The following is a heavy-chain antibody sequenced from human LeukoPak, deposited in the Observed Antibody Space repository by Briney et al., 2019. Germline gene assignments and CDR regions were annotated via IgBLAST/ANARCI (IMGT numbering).Heavy chain of an antibody. V-gene: IGHV3-43D*03. Sequence: GGSLRLSCAASGFTFDNYAMQWVRQAPGKGLEWVSLISWDGGSTYYADSVKGRFTISRDNSKNSLYPQMNSLRAEDTALYYCASLLWFGDSDYYYMDVWGKGTTVTASS. CDR3: ASLLWFGDSDYYYMDV. D-gene: IGHD3-10*01. CDR2: ISWDGGST. J-gene: IGHJ6*03. CDR1: GFTFDNYA.